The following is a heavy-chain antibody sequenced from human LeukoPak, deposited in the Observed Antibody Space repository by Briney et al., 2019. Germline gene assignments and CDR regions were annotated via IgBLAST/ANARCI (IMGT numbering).Heavy chain of an antibody. V-gene: IGHV3-11*04. CDR1: GFTFSDYY. CDR2: ISSSGSTI. CDR3: ARSPMVRGVIQPRSYYYYYYYMDV. Sequence: GGSLRLSCAASGFTFSDYYMSWIRQAPGKGLEWVSYISSSGSTIYYADSVKGRSTISRDNAKNSLYLQMNSLRAEDTAVYYCARSPMVRGVIQPRSYYYYYYYMDVWGKGTTVTVSS. J-gene: IGHJ6*03. D-gene: IGHD3-10*01.